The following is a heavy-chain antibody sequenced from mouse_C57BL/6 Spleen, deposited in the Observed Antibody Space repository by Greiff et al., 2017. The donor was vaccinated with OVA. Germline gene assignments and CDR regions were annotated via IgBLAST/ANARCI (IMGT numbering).Heavy chain of an antibody. V-gene: IGHV2-2*01. CDR3: ARDYPPLYAMDY. D-gene: IGHD2-4*01. J-gene: IGHJ4*01. CDR2: IWSGGST. Sequence: VQGVESGPGLVQPSQSLSITCTVSGFSLTSYGVHWVRQSPGKGLEWLGVIWSGGSTDYNAAFISRLSISKDNSKSQTLFKMNSLQADDTAIYSCARDYPPLYAMDYWGQGTSVTVSS. CDR1: GFSLTSYG.